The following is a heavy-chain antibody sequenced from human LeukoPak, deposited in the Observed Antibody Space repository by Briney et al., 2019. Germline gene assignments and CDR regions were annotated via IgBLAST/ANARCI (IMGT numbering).Heavy chain of an antibody. V-gene: IGHV1-18*01. CDR2: ISAYNGNT. J-gene: IGHJ4*02. D-gene: IGHD2-15*01. Sequence: ASVKVSCKASGYTFTSYGISWVRQAPGQGLEWMGWISAYNGNTNYAQKLQGRVTMTTDTSTSTAYMELSSLRSEDAAVYYCARARSPVDPLDYWGQGTLVTVSS. CDR1: GYTFTSYG. CDR3: ARARSPVDPLDY.